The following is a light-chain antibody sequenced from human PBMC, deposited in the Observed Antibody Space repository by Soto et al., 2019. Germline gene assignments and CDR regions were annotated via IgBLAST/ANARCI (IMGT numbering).Light chain of an antibody. J-gene: IGLJ3*02. CDR3: VLYMGSGISV. V-gene: IGLV8-61*01. Sequence: QTVVTQEPSFSVSPGGTVTLTCGLSSGSVSTSYYPSWYQQTPGQAPRTLIYSTNIRSSGVPDRFSASILGNKAALTITGAQADDESDYYWVLYMGSGISVFGGGTQLTVL. CDR1: SGSVSTSYY. CDR2: STN.